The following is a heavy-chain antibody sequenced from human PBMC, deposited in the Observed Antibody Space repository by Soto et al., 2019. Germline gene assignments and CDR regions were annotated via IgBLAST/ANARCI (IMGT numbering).Heavy chain of an antibody. CDR1: GFTFRRYD. CDR2: IGTAGDT. V-gene: IGHV3-13*01. D-gene: IGHD3-3*02. Sequence: GGSLRLSCAASGFTFRRYDVQWVRQATGKCLELVSVIGTAGDTYYAGSVKGRFTISRENAKNSVYLQMKSLRAGDTAMYYCTRSFFGVVTYGMDVWCQGTTVTVSS. J-gene: IGHJ6*02. CDR3: TRSFFGVVTYGMDV.